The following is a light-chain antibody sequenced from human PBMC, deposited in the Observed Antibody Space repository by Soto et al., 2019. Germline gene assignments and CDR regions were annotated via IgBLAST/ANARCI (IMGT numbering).Light chain of an antibody. CDR1: HSVSSD. J-gene: IGKJ5*01. CDR2: GAS. V-gene: IGKV3-15*01. CDR3: QQYNNWPPT. Sequence: EIVMTQSPATLSVSPGERATLSCRASHSVSSDLAWYQQKPGQAPRLLIYGASARAIGIPARFSGSGSGTEFTLTISSLQSEDFAVYYCQQYNNWPPTLGQGTRLEIK.